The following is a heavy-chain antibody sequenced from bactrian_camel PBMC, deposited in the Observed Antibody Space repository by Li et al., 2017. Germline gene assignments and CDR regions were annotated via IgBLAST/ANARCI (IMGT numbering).Heavy chain of an antibody. J-gene: IGHJ4*01. V-gene: IGHV3S6*01. CDR1: EFTFTRN. CDR2: IYSISGYT. Sequence: QVQLVESGGGSVQAGGALRLSCAASEFTFTRNMHWVRQAPGKERERVGTIYSISGYTDYADSVKGRFTISQDNAKTTLYLQMSSLKPDDTAMYYCAADSGDPLWLGCSGTTFIHWGQGTQVTVS. D-gene: IGHD1*01. CDR3: AADSGDPLWLGCSGTTFIH.